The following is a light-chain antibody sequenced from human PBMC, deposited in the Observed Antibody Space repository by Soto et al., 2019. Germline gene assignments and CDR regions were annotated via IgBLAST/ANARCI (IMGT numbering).Light chain of an antibody. V-gene: IGKV3-20*01. CDR2: GAS. J-gene: IGKJ4*01. CDR3: QQYGNSPLT. CDR1: QSVTSSY. Sequence: EMVLTQSPGTLSLSPGERATLSCRASQSVTSSYLAWYQQKPGQAPRLLIYGASSRATGIPDRFSGSGSGTVFTLTISRLEPEDFAVDYCQQYGNSPLTFGGGTKVELK.